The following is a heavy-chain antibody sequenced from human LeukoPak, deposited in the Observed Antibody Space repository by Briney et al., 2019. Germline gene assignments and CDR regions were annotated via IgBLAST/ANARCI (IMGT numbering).Heavy chain of an antibody. V-gene: IGHV4-59*01. CDR2: IYYSGSA. Sequence: PSETLSLTCTVSGGSIGSYYWSWIRQPPGKGLEWIGYIYYSGSANYNPSLKSRVTISVDTSKNQFSLKLSSVTAADTAVYYCAIDRVDTGSFNYWGQGTLVTVSS. CDR1: GGSIGSYY. D-gene: IGHD5-18*01. CDR3: AIDRVDTGSFNY. J-gene: IGHJ4*02.